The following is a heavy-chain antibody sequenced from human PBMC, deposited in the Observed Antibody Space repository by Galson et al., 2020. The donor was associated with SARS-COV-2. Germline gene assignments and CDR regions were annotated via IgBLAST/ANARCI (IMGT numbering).Heavy chain of an antibody. J-gene: IGHJ4*02. CDR2: IYYTGRA. V-gene: IGHV4-38-2*02. CDR3: TRECLGASSHY. D-gene: IGHD6-13*01. Sequence: SETLSLTCTVSGDSVSSDYYWAWIRQSPGMGLEWIGSIYYTGRAYYSPSLKSRMTISIDTSKNQFSLKLSSVSAADTAVYYCTRECLGASSHYWGQGTLVTVSS. CDR1: GDSVSSDYY.